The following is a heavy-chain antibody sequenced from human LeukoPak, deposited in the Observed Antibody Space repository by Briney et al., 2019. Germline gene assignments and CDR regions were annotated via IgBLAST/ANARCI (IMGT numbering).Heavy chain of an antibody. CDR1: GFTFSNFA. D-gene: IGHD3-22*01. CDR3: ATHIIYDSSGYYPNYYYYYMDV. J-gene: IGHJ6*03. CDR2: IIGSSADT. Sequence: KTGGSLRLSCAASGFTFSNFAMNWVRQAPGNGLEWVSSIIGSSADTYYADSVKGRFTISRDNSKNTLYLQMNSLRAEDTAVYYCATHIIYDSSGYYPNYYYYYMDVWGKGTTVTISS. V-gene: IGHV3-23*01.